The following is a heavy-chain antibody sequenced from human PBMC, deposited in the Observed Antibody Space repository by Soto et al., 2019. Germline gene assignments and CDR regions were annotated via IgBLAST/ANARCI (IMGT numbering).Heavy chain of an antibody. CDR2: ISGSGGST. CDR3: AKDLSRITMIVVDPRFDY. CDR1: GFTFSSYA. Sequence: GGSLRLSCAASGFTFSSYAMSWVRQAPGKGLEWVSAISGSGGSTYYADSVKGRLTISRANSKNTLYLQMNSLRAEDTAVYYCAKDLSRITMIVVDPRFDYWGQGTLVTVSS. J-gene: IGHJ4*02. D-gene: IGHD3-22*01. V-gene: IGHV3-23*01.